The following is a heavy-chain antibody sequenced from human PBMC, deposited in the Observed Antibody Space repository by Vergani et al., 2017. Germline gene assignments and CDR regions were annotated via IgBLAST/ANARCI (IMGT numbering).Heavy chain of an antibody. V-gene: IGHV1-8*01. J-gene: IGHJ6*02. CDR2: MNPNSGNT. Sequence: QVQLVQSGAEVKKPGASVKVSCKASGYTFTSYDINWVRQATGQGLEWMGWMNPNSGNTGYAQKFQGRVTMTRNTSISTAYMELSSLRSEDTAVYYCARAYSYDSSGYYLYYYYYGMDVWGQWTTVTVSS. CDR1: GYTFTSYD. D-gene: IGHD3-22*01. CDR3: ARAYSYDSSGYYLYYYYYGMDV.